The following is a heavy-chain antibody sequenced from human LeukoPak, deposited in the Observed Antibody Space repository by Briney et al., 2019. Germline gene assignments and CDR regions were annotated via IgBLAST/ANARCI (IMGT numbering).Heavy chain of an antibody. CDR3: ARDLAAAGTIDP. V-gene: IGHV4-59*01. J-gene: IGHJ5*02. CDR2: IYHSGST. CDR1: GGSISSYY. Sequence: PSETLSLTCTVSGGSISSYYWSWIRQPPGKGLEWIGYIYHSGSTNYNPSLKSRVTISEDTSKNQFSLKLSSVTAGDTAVYYCARDLAAAGTIDPWGQGTMVTVSS. D-gene: IGHD6-13*01.